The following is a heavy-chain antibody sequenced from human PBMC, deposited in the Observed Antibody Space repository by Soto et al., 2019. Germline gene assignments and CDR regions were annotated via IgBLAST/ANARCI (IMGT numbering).Heavy chain of an antibody. CDR1: GGSISSGGYY. V-gene: IGHV4-31*03. CDR3: ARDRCGSGSSDYYGMDV. D-gene: IGHD3-10*01. J-gene: IGHJ6*02. CDR2: IYYSGST. Sequence: SETLSLTCTVSGGSISSGGYYWSWIRQHPGKGLEWIGYIYYSGSTYYNPSLKSRVTISVDTSKNQFSLKLSSVTAADTAVYYCARDRCGSGSSDYYGMDVWGQGTTVTVAS.